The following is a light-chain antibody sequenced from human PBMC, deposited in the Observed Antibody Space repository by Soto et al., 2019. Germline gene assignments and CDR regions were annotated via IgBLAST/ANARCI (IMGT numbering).Light chain of an antibody. CDR3: QQSYSTPRT. CDR2: AAS. Sequence: DIQITQSQSSLSASVGARVIITCRTSQSISSYLNWYQQKPGKAPKLLIYAASSLQSGVPSRFSGSGSGTDFTLTISSLQPEDFATYYCQQSYSTPRTFGQGTKVDI. V-gene: IGKV1-39*01. J-gene: IGKJ1*01. CDR1: QSISSY.